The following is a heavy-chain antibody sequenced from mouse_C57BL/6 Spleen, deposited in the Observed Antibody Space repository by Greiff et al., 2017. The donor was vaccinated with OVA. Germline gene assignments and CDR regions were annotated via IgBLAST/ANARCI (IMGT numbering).Heavy chain of an antibody. CDR1: GYAFSSSW. V-gene: IGHV1-82*01. J-gene: IGHJ2*01. CDR3: ARWKSGDDGYPYYFDY. CDR2: IYPGDGDT. Sequence: QVQLQQSGPELVKPGASVKISCKASGYAFSSSWMNWVKQRPGKGLEWIGRIYPGDGDTNYNGKFKGKATLTADKSSSTAYMQLSSLTSEDSAVYFCARWKSGDDGYPYYFDYWGQGTTLTVSS. D-gene: IGHD2-3*01.